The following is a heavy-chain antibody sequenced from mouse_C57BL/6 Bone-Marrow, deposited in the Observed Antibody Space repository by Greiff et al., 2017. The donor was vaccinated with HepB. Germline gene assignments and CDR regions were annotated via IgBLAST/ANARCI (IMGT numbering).Heavy chain of an antibody. CDR3: ARGRIYYYDLWYFDV. D-gene: IGHD1-1*01. V-gene: IGHV1-72*01. Sequence: QVQLKQPGAELVKPGASVKLSCKASGYTFTSYWVHWVKQRPGRGLEWIGRIDPNSGGTKYNEKFKSKATLTVDKPSSTAYMQLSSLTSEDSAVYYCARGRIYYYDLWYFDVWGTGTTVTVSS. J-gene: IGHJ1*03. CDR1: GYTFTSYW. CDR2: IDPNSGGT.